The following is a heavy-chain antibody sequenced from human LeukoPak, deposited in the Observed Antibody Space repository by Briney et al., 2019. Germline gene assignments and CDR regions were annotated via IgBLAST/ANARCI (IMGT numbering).Heavy chain of an antibody. CDR2: ISSSSSYI. Sequence: GGSLRLSCAASGFTFSSYSMNWVRQAPGKGLEWVSSISSSSSYIYYADSVKGRFTISRDNAKNSLYLQMNSLRAEDTAVYYCAGDPYYYDSSGYYYVQAFDIWGQGTMVTVSS. D-gene: IGHD3-22*01. CDR3: AGDPYYYDSSGYYYVQAFDI. V-gene: IGHV3-21*01. J-gene: IGHJ3*02. CDR1: GFTFSSYS.